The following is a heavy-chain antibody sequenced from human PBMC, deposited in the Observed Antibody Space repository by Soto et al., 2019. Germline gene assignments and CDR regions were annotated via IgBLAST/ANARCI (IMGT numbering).Heavy chain of an antibody. Sequence: VRLVESGGGLVQPGGSLRLSCAASGFTFSNYWMHWVRQAPGKGLVWVSRISRDGISTNYADSVKGRFTISRDNAKNTVYLQMNSLRAEDTAFYYCTPIDYYDSGWGQGTLVTVSS. CDR2: ISRDGIST. V-gene: IGHV3-74*01. J-gene: IGHJ4*02. D-gene: IGHD3-22*01. CDR1: GFTFSNYW. CDR3: TPIDYYDSG.